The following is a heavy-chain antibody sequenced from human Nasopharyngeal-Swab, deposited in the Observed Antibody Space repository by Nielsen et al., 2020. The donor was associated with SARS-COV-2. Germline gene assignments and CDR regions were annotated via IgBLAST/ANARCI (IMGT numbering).Heavy chain of an antibody. CDR3: ARGFLGYYDILTGYYPSDY. J-gene: IGHJ4*02. V-gene: IGHV1-46*01. CDR2: INPSGGST. CDR1: GYTFTSYY. Sequence: ASVKVSCKASGYTFTSYYMHWVRQAPGQGLEWMGMINPSGGSTSYAQKFQGRVTMTRDTSTSTVYMELSSLRSEDTAVYYCARGFLGYYDILTGYYPSDYWGQGTLVTVSS. D-gene: IGHD3-9*01.